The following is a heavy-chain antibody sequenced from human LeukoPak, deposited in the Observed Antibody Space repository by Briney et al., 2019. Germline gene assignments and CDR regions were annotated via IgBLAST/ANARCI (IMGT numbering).Heavy chain of an antibody. CDR2: ICFDGRNS. J-gene: IGHJ4*02. D-gene: IGHD5-18*01. CDR3: AKARKRGYAYGSVDS. Sequence: GGALRLSCAASGFTFYGYTMHWVRQAPGKGLEWVSVICFDGRNSFYADSVKGRFTVSGDNKKKALFLQMNSLRDEDTALYYCAKARKRGYAYGSVDSWGRGTLVTVSS. V-gene: IGHV3-43*01. CDR1: GFTFYGYT.